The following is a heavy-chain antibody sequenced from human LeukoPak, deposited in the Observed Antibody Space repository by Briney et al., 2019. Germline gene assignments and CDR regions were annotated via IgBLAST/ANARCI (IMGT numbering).Heavy chain of an antibody. V-gene: IGHV1-69*05. CDR2: VIPIFGTT. D-gene: IGHD3-3*01. CDR1: GGTFRNYA. Sequence: SVKVSCKASGGTFRNYAFSWVRQAPGQGLEWMGRVIPIFGTTNYAQKFQGRVTILTDESTSTAYMELSSLRSEDTAVYYCARGLDQYHDFFDYWGQGTLVTVSS. J-gene: IGHJ4*02. CDR3: ARGLDQYHDFFDY.